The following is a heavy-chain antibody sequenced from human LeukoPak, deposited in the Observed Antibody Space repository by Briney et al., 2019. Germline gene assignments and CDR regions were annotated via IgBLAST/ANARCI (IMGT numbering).Heavy chain of an antibody. Sequence: PSETLSLTCSVSGGSISSYYWSWIRQPPGKGLEWIGYIYYSGRTSYNPSLKSRVTISVDTSKNQFSLRLSSVTAADTAVYYCARGPGRGRIAAEPNWFDPWGQGTLVTVSS. CDR3: ARGPGRGRIAAEPNWFDP. CDR2: IYYSGRT. V-gene: IGHV4-59*01. J-gene: IGHJ5*02. D-gene: IGHD6-13*01. CDR1: GGSISSYY.